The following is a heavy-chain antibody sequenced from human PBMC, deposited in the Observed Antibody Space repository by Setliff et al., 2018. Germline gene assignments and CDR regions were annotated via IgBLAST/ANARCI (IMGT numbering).Heavy chain of an antibody. D-gene: IGHD3-16*01. CDR2: INTNTGNP. Sequence: ASVKVSCKDSGYTFSTYGISWVRQAPGQGLEWMGWINTNTGNPTYAQGFTGRFVFSLDTSVSTAYLQISSLKAEDTAVYYCASRGTSNGYYYYMDVWGKGTTVTVSS. CDR3: ASRGTSNGYYYYMDV. J-gene: IGHJ6*03. V-gene: IGHV7-4-1*02. CDR1: GYTFSTYG.